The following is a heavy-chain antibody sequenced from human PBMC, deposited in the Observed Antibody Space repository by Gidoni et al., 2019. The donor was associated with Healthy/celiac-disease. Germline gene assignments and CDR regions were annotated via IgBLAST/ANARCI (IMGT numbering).Heavy chain of an antibody. CDR1: GGTFSSYA. CDR2: IIPIFGTA. Sequence: QVQLVQSGAEVKKPGSSVKVSCKASGGTFSSYAISWVRQAPGQGLGWMGGIIPIFGTANYAQKFQGRVTITADKSTSTAYMELSSLRSEDTAVYYCARESGIVVVPAAPNWFDPWGQGTLVTVSS. D-gene: IGHD2-2*01. CDR3: ARESGIVVVPAAPNWFDP. J-gene: IGHJ5*02. V-gene: IGHV1-69*06.